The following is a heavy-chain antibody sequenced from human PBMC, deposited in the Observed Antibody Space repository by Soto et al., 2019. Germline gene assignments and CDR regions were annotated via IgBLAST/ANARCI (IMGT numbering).Heavy chain of an antibody. V-gene: IGHV1-18*01. J-gene: IGHJ4*02. CDR2: ITPNNGNT. CDR3: ATMAPCSSGSCSSRPLDF. CDR1: GYIFDTYG. Sequence: QVHLLQSGAEVKKPGASVKVSCKASGYIFDTYGISRVRQAPGQGLEWLGWITPNNGNTNNAQKFQVRISMTTDTSTRTAYMKVRKLRSDDTAVDYCATMAPCSSGSCSSRPLDFWGQGTLVSVSS. D-gene: IGHD2-15*01.